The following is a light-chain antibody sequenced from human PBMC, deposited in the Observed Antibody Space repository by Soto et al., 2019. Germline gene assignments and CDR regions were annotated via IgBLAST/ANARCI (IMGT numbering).Light chain of an antibody. J-gene: IGKJ3*01. CDR3: QKYSSVPV. V-gene: IGKV1-27*01. Sequence: DIPMTQSPSSLSASVGDRVTITCRASQGINNYVAWYQQKPGKPPKLLIYAASTLQSGVPSRFSGSGSGTDFTLTINSLLPEDVATYSCQKYSSVPVFGPGTKVDIK. CDR1: QGINNY. CDR2: AAS.